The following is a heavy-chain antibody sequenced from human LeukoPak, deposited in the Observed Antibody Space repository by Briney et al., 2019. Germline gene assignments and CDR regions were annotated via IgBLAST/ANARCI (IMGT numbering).Heavy chain of an antibody. J-gene: IGHJ4*02. CDR1: GFTFSTYA. CDR2: ISVSAGST. CDR3: ARDPTDQIVVVPAAVDY. D-gene: IGHD2-2*01. Sequence: GGSLKLSCAASGFTFSTYAMSWVRQAPGKGLEWVSAISVSAGSTYYADSVKGRFTISRDNSKNTLYLQMNSLRAEDTAVYYCARDPTDQIVVVPAAVDYWGQGTLVTVSS. V-gene: IGHV3-23*01.